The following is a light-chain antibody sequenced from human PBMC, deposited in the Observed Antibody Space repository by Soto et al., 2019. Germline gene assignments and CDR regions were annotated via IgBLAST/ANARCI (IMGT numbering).Light chain of an antibody. V-gene: IGKV3-20*01. CDR3: QYYGNSRIT. CDR2: AAS. J-gene: IGKJ5*01. CDR1: QSVSSSS. Sequence: EIVLTQSPGTLSLSPGERATLSCRASQSVSSSSLAWYQQRRGQAPRLLIHAASSGATGIPDRFSGSGSGTDFTLTINRLEPEDFVVYYCQYYGNSRITFGQGTRLEIK.